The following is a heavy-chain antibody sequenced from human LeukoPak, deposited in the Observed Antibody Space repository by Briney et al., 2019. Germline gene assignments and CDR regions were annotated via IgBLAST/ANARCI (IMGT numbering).Heavy chain of an antibody. D-gene: IGHD1-26*01. CDR3: AKELGNAHSYGNVPLGH. Sequence: GGSLRLSCTVSGITFRTSSFNWVRQVPGKGLEWVSSISSSGTYMYYSDSVEGRFTISRDNAKNSVFLQMDSLRAEDTAVYFCAKELGNAHSYGNVPLGHWGQGTLVIVSS. V-gene: IGHV3-21*01. CDR2: ISSSGTYM. CDR1: GITFRTSS. J-gene: IGHJ4*02.